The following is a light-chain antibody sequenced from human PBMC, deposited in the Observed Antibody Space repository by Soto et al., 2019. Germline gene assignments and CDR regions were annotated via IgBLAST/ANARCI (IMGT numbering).Light chain of an antibody. Sequence: QSVLTQSSSASASLGSSVKLTCTLSSGHSTYIIAWHQQQPGKAPRYLMKLEGSGSTNKGSGLPDRFSGSGSGADRYLTISNLQSEDEADYYCETWDTNFWVFGGGTQLTVL. V-gene: IGLV4-60*03. J-gene: IGLJ3*02. CDR2: LEGSGST. CDR1: SGHSTYI. CDR3: ETWDTNFWV.